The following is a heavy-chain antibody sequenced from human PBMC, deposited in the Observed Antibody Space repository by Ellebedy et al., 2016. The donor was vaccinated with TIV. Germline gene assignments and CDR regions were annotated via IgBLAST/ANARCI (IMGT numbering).Heavy chain of an antibody. J-gene: IGHJ4*02. D-gene: IGHD6-13*01. V-gene: IGHV3-30*18. CDR3: AKPSDPNPGYSASWATYFDY. Sequence: GESLKISXTASGFTFSHFRMHWVRQAPGKGLEWVGFISSDGSKKHYADSVEGRFTISRDNSQNTVFVQMNSLRVEDTAVYYCAKPSDPNPGYSASWATYFDYWGQGTLVTVSS. CDR1: GFTFSHFR. CDR2: ISSDGSKK.